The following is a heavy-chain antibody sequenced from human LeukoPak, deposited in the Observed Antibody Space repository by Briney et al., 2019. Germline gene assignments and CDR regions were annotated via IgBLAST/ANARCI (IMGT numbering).Heavy chain of an antibody. Sequence: SETLSLTCAVYGGSFSGYYWSWIRQPTGKGLEWIGEINHSGSTNYNPSLKSRVTISVDTSKNQFSLKLSSVTAADTAVYYCARFRSQRWLSNWGQGTLVTVSS. CDR2: INHSGST. D-gene: IGHD5-24*01. CDR1: GGSFSGYY. CDR3: ARFRSQRWLSN. V-gene: IGHV4-34*01. J-gene: IGHJ4*02.